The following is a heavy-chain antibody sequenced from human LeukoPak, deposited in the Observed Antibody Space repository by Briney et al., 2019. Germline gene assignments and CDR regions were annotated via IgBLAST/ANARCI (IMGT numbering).Heavy chain of an antibody. Sequence: SETLSLTCAVSGGSISTYCWSWIRQPPGKGLEWIGYIFYSGSTNYNPSLKSRVTISVDTSKNQFSLKLSSVTAAGTAVYYCARSGSYPYYYYYMDVWGKGTTVTISS. V-gene: IGHV4-59*01. CDR1: GGSISTYC. J-gene: IGHJ6*03. CDR2: IFYSGST. D-gene: IGHD1-26*01. CDR3: ARSGSYPYYYYYMDV.